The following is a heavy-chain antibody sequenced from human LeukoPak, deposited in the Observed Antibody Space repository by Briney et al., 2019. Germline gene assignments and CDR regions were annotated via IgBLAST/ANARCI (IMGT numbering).Heavy chain of an antibody. CDR1: GGSISSGGYS. V-gene: IGHV4-30-4*07. Sequence: PSQTLSLACAVSGGSISSGGYSWSWIRQPPGKAMEFIAYIYYTGNTYFNPSLKSRVTISVDTSKNQFSLKLSSVTAADTAVYYCARVLAAAGNNWFDPWGQGTLVTVSS. D-gene: IGHD6-13*01. CDR2: IYYTGNT. CDR3: ARVLAAAGNNWFDP. J-gene: IGHJ5*02.